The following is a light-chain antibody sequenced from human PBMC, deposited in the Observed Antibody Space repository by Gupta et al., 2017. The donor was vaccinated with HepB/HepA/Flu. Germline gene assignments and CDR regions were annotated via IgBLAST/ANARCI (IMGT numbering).Light chain of an antibody. V-gene: IGLV3-21*01. CDR3: QVWESSSDHSVV. CDR1: NIGSKS. J-gene: IGLJ2*01. Sequence: SYVLTQPPSVSVAPGKTARITCGGNNIGSKSVHWYQQKPGQAPVLVIYYDSDRPSGSPERFSGSNSGNTATLTISSVDAGEEADYYCQVWESSSDHSVVFGGGTKLTVL. CDR2: YDS.